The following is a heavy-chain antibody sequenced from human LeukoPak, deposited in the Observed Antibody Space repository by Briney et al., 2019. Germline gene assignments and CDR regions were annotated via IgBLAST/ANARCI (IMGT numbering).Heavy chain of an antibody. CDR1: GGSISSYY. Sequence: SSETLSLTCTVSGGSISSYYWSWIRQPAGKGLEWIGRIYTSGSTNYNPSLKSRVTMSVDTSKNQFSLKLSSVTAADTAVYYCARANGSGSYYNSRRNWFDPWGQGTLVTVSS. CDR2: IYTSGST. D-gene: IGHD3-10*01. V-gene: IGHV4-4*07. J-gene: IGHJ5*02. CDR3: ARANGSGSYYNSRRNWFDP.